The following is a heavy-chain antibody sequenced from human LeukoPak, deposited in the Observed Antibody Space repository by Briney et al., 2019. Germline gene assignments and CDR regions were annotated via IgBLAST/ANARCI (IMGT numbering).Heavy chain of an antibody. CDR3: AKDGDYYGSGSSFDI. Sequence: GGSLRLSCAASGFTFDDYAMHWVRQAPGKGLEWVSGISWNGGSIGYADSVKGRFTISRDNAKNSLYLQMNSLRAEDTALYYCAKDGDYYGSGSSFDIWGQGTMVTVSS. CDR1: GFTFDDYA. V-gene: IGHV3-9*01. CDR2: ISWNGGSI. J-gene: IGHJ3*02. D-gene: IGHD3-10*01.